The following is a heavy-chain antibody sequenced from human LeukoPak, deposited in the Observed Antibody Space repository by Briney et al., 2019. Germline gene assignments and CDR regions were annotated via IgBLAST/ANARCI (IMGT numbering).Heavy chain of an antibody. CDR2: ISSSSSYI. J-gene: IGHJ4*02. CDR1: GFTFSSYS. V-gene: IGHV3-21*01. D-gene: IGHD1-26*01. CDR3: AKDQGRGSYYCGYFDY. Sequence: GGSLRLSCAASGFTFSSYSMNWVRQAPGKGLEWVSSISSSSSYIYYADSVKGRFTISRDNAKNSLYLQMNSLRAEDTAVYYCAKDQGRGSYYCGYFDYWGQGTLVTVSS.